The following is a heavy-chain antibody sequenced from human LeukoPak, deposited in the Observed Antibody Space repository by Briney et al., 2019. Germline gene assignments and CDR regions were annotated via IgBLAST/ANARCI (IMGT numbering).Heavy chain of an antibody. CDR2: ISGSGGST. Sequence: GGSLRLSCAASGFTFSSYAMSWVRQAPGKGLEWVSAISGSGGSTYYADSVKGRFTISRDNSKNTLYLQMNRLRAEDTAVYYCAKEATDYDYVWGSYRYCDYWGQGTLVTVSS. CDR3: AKEATDYDYVWGSYRYCDY. J-gene: IGHJ4*02. CDR1: GFTFSSYA. D-gene: IGHD3-16*02. V-gene: IGHV3-23*01.